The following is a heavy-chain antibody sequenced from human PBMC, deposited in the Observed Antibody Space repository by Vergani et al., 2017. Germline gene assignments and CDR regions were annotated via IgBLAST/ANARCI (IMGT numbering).Heavy chain of an antibody. CDR1: GFTFSSYS. Sequence: EVQLVESGGGLVKPGGSLRLSCAASGFTFSSYSMNWVRQAPGKGLEWVSSISSSSSYIYYADSVKGRFTISRDNAKNSLYLQMNSLRAEDTAVYYCARDLFYYDRSGDYSGFFDWWGEGTLVTVSS. D-gene: IGHD3-22*01. CDR3: ARDLFYYDRSGDYSGFFDW. V-gene: IGHV3-21*01. J-gene: IGHJ4*02. CDR2: ISSSSSYI.